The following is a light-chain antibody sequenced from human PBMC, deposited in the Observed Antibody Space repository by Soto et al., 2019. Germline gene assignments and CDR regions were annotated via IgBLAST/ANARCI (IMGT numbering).Light chain of an antibody. V-gene: IGLV4-69*01. J-gene: IGLJ2*01. CDR1: SGHSSFA. CDR2: VNTDGSH. CDR3: QTWGTGTHVV. Sequence: QAVVTQPPSASASLGASVKLTCTLSSGHSSFAIAWHQQQPEKGPRYLMKVNTDGSHDKGDGIPDRFSGSTSGAERYLTISSLQSEDEADYYCQTWGTGTHVVFGGGTKVTVL.